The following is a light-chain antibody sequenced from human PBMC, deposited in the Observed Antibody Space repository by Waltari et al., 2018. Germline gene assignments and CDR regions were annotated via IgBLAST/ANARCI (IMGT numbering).Light chain of an antibody. CDR2: DVS. CDR3: SSYTSSSTRV. Sequence: QSALTQPASVSGSPGQSITISCTGTSSDVGGYNYVSWYPQHPGKVPKLMIYDVSNRPSGVSNRFSGSKSGNTASLTISGLQAEDEADYYCSSYTSSSTRVFGGGTKLTVL. J-gene: IGLJ3*02. V-gene: IGLV2-14*03. CDR1: SSDVGGYNY.